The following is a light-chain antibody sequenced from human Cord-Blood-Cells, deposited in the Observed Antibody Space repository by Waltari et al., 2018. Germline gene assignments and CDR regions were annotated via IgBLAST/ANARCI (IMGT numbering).Light chain of an antibody. V-gene: IGLV2-14*01. CDR3: SSYTSSSTLV. Sequence: QSALTQPASVSGSPGPSIPITCTGTSSDVGGSNHVSWYQQHPGKAPKPMIYEVSNRPSGVSNRFSGSKSGNTASLTISGLQAEDEADYYCSSYTSSSTLVFGTGTKVTVL. CDR2: EVS. CDR1: SSDVGGSNH. J-gene: IGLJ1*01.